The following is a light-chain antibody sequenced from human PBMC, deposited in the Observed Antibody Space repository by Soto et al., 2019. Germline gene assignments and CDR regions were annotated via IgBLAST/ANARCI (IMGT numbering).Light chain of an antibody. Sequence: ESVLTQSPGTLSLSPGERATLSCMASQSVDSTYLAWYQQKPDQSPRLLIYATSTRAAGIPDRFSGSGSGTDFTLTISRLEPDDVAVYYCQQYDTSPPMYTFGQGTKVDIK. CDR1: QSVDSTY. V-gene: IGKV3-20*01. J-gene: IGKJ2*01. CDR2: ATS. CDR3: QQYDTSPPMYT.